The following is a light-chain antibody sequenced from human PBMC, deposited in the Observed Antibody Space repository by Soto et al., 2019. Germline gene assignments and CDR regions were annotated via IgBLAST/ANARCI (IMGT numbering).Light chain of an antibody. V-gene: IGKV3-20*01. Sequence: EIVLTQSPGTLSFSPGERATLSCRASQSVSRNYLAWYQQKPGQAPRVLIYAASSRATGIPDRFSGSGSGKVFTLTISRLEPEDFAVYYCQEYGSSRTFGQGTKVEIK. CDR2: AAS. CDR3: QEYGSSRT. CDR1: QSVSRNY. J-gene: IGKJ1*01.